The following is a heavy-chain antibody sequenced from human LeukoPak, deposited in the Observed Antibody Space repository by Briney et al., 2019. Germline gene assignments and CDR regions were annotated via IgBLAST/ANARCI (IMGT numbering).Heavy chain of an antibody. CDR1: GYTFTSYY. CDR3: ARSPTFRGSYPYYFGY. D-gene: IGHD1-26*01. V-gene: IGHV1-46*01. J-gene: IGHJ4*02. Sequence: ASVKVSCQASGYTFTSYYMHWVRQPPGQGLEWMGILNPSGCSTSYPQKFHGRVTITRDMSTSTVYMELSSLRSEATAVYYCARSPTFRGSYPYYFGYWGQGTLVTVSS. CDR2: LNPSGCST.